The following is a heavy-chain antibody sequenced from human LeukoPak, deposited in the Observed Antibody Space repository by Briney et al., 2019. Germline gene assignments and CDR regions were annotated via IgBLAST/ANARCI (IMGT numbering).Heavy chain of an antibody. D-gene: IGHD3-10*01. V-gene: IGHV4-30-4*01. J-gene: IGHJ4*02. Sequence: SQTLSLTCTVSSGSISSGDYYWGWIRQTPGKGLEWFGYIYYSGSTYYNPSLKSRVTISVETSKNQFSLKLSSVTAADTAVYYCARAAGRGEGDCYGAGSFEFAVFDYWGQGTLVTVSS. CDR2: IYYSGST. CDR3: ARAAGRGEGDCYGAGSFEFAVFDY. CDR1: SGSISSGDYY.